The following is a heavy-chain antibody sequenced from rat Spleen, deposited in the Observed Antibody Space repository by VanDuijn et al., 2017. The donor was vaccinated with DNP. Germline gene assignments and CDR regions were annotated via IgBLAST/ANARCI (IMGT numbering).Heavy chain of an antibody. J-gene: IGHJ3*01. CDR2: ISSGGTT. V-gene: IGHV2-6*01. CDR3: TRDRPNYGGYSDIWFAY. CDR1: GFSLSTYT. Sequence: QVQLKESGPGLVQPSQTLSLTCTVAGFSLSTYTVHWVRQPPGKGLEWVAAISSGGTTYYNPALTSRLSISRDTSKSQVFLKMNSLQTEDTAIYFCTRDRPNYGGYSDIWFAYWGQGTLVTVSS. D-gene: IGHD1-11*01.